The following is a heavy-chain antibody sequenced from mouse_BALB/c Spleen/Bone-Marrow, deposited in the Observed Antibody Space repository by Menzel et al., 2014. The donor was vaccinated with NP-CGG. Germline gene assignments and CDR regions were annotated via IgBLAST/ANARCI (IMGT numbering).Heavy chain of an antibody. D-gene: IGHD2-3*01. V-gene: IGHV1S41*01. Sequence: DLVKPGASVKLSCKASGYTFTNFWINWIKQRPGQGLEWIGRIAPGTGTTYYNEMFKGKATLTVDTSSSTAYIQLNSLSSEDSAVYFCARYDYVMDYWGQGTSVTVSS. CDR2: IAPGTGTT. CDR3: ARYDYVMDY. CDR1: GYTFTNFW. J-gene: IGHJ4*01.